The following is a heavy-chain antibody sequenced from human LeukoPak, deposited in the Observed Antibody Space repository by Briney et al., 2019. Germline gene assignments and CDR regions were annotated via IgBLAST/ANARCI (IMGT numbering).Heavy chain of an antibody. J-gene: IGHJ4*02. CDR3: ARQDRAPMIVVVIGGDFDY. Sequence: SETLSLTCTVSGGSISSGSYYWSWIRQPAGKGLEWIGRIYTSGSTNYNPSLKSRVTISVDTSKNQFSLKLSSVTAADTAVYYCARQDRAPMIVVVIGGDFDYWGQGTLVTVSS. CDR1: GGSISSGSYY. V-gene: IGHV4-61*02. D-gene: IGHD3-22*01. CDR2: IYTSGST.